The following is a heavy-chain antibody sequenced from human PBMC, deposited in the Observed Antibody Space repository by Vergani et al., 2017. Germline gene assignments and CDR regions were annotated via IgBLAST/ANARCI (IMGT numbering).Heavy chain of an antibody. CDR1: GGSFSGYY. CDR3: APRRPRGSGCSGYNADYGMAV. D-gene: IGHD2-15*01. V-gene: IGHV4-34*01. J-gene: IGHJ6*02. CDR2: INHSGST. Sequence: QVQLQQWGAGLLKPSETLSLTCAVYGGSFSGYYWSWIRQPPGKELEWIGEINHSGSTNYHPSLKTRVTISVDTSNNQFSPKLSSVTAADTAVYYCAPRRPRGSGCSGYNADYGMAVWGQGTTVTVPS.